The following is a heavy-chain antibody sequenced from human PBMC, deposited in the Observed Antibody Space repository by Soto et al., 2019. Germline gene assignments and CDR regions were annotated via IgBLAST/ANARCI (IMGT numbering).Heavy chain of an antibody. CDR2: TYYRSKWYD. CDR3: ARDQPGYSYGYGLGY. D-gene: IGHD5-18*01. V-gene: IGHV6-1*01. CDR1: GDSVSSNTAA. Sequence: SQTLSLTCAISGDSVSSNTAAWNWIRQSPSRGLEWLGRTYYRSKWYDDYAESVSSRININPDTSKNQFSLHLNSVTPEDTAVYYCARDQPGYSYGYGLGYWGQGTLVTVSS. J-gene: IGHJ4*02.